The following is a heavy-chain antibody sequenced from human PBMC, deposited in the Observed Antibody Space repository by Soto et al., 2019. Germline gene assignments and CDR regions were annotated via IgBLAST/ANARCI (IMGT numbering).Heavy chain of an antibody. V-gene: IGHV3-23*01. J-gene: IGHJ4*02. D-gene: IGHD3-10*01. Sequence: GGSLSLWPAASGFGLGYLAGLWVRPAPGKGLEWVSSITSGGDRTYFADSVKGRFTIARDNSRNTLYLQLNSLRAEDTAAYFGTSGRRITGDNWRQGTLVTVSS. CDR2: ITSGGDRT. CDR3: TSGRRITGDN. CDR1: GFGLGYLA.